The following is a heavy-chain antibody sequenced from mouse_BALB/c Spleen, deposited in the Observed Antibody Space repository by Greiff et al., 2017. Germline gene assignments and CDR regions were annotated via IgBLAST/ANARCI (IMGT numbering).Heavy chain of an antibody. V-gene: IGHV2-6-7*01. CDR3: ARRITTAPYYYAMDY. CDR1: GFSLTGYG. D-gene: IGHD1-2*01. J-gene: IGHJ4*01. Sequence: VQRVESGPGLVAPSQSLSITCTVSGFSLTGYGVNWVRQPPGKGLEWLGMIWGDGSTDYNSALKSRLSISKDNSKSQVFLKMNSLQTDDTARYYCARRITTAPYYYAMDYWGQGTSVTVSS. CDR2: IWGDGST.